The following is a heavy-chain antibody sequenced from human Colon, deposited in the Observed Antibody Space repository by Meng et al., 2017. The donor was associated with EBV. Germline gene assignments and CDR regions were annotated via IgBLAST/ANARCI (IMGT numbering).Heavy chain of an antibody. Sequence: QVQLQQGGAGLLKPSATLSPTCAVKGGSLSGAYWNWIRQPPGKGLEWIGEIIHGGSPSYNPSLKSRVTISIDTSKNQLSLMQSSVTAADTAVYYCARRPTGIDYRGQGTLVTVSS. CDR2: IIHGGSP. CDR1: GGSLSGAY. J-gene: IGHJ4*02. CDR3: ARRPTGIDY. V-gene: IGHV4-34*12. D-gene: IGHD2-8*02.